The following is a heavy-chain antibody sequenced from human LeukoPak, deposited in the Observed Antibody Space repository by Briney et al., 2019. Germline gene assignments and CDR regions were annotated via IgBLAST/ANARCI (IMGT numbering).Heavy chain of an antibody. V-gene: IGHV3-33*01. CDR2: IWYDGSNK. D-gene: IGHD5-18*01. J-gene: IGHJ5*02. CDR1: GFTLGSYG. CDR3: ARFSGYTYGFGLFDH. Sequence: GGSLRLSGTASGFTLGSYGMHWVRQAPGKGLEWVAVIWYDGSNKYYADSVKGRFTISRDNSKNTLYLQMNSLRAEDTAVYYCARFSGYTYGFGLFDHWGQGTLVTVSS.